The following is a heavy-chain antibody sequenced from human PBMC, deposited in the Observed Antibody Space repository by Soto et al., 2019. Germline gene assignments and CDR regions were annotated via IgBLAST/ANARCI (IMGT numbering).Heavy chain of an antibody. CDR1: GFTFSSYS. CDR2: ISSSSSTI. Sequence: EVQLVESGGGLVQPGGSLRLSCAASGFTFSSYSMNWVRQAPGKGLEWVSYISSSSSTIYYADSVKGRFTISRDNAKNSLYLQMHSLRAEDTAVYYCARDAGRSYYYGSGLDYWGQGTLVTVSS. D-gene: IGHD3-10*01. J-gene: IGHJ4*02. V-gene: IGHV3-48*01. CDR3: ARDAGRSYYYGSGLDY.